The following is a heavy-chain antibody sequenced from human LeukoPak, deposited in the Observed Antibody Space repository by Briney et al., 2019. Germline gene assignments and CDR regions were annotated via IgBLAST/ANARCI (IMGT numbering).Heavy chain of an antibody. V-gene: IGHV3-7*01. CDR1: GFPFSSYW. CDR2: IKQDTIEK. Sequence: GGSLRLSCVASGFPFSSYWMTWIRQAPGKGLEWVANIKQDTIEKNYLDSVRGRFTISRDNAKNSLYLQMNSLRAEDTAVYYCASGFGIFDYWGQGALVTVSS. J-gene: IGHJ4*02. D-gene: IGHD3-10*01. CDR3: ASGFGIFDY.